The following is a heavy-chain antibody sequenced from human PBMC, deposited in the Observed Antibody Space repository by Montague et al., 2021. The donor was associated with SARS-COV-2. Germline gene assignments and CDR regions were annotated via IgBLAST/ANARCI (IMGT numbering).Heavy chain of an antibody. CDR1: GGSISSCNW. CDR3: ARDASSTRRLMVLQRYHSYSLDA. J-gene: IGHJ6*02. Sequence: SETLSLTCAVSGGSISSCNWCSWVRHPPEKLLEWVGDIYHSGTTYYNSSLKRRITITVDKSKQQFSLKLSSVTAADTAVYYCARDASSTRRLMVLQRYHSYSLDAWGQGTPVTVSS. CDR2: IYHSGTT. D-gene: IGHD2-2*01. V-gene: IGHV4-4*02.